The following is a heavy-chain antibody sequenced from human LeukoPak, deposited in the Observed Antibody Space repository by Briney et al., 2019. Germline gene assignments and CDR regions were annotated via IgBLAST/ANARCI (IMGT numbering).Heavy chain of an antibody. CDR3: ATHSDGAPSYYFDY. CDR2: IYYSGST. CDR1: GGSISSYY. D-gene: IGHD1-26*01. Sequence: PSETLSLTCTVSGGSISSYYWSWIRQPPGKGLEWIGYIYYSGSTNYNPSLKSRVTISVDTSKNQFSLKLSSVTAADTAVYYCATHSDGAPSYYFDYWGQGTLVTVSS. V-gene: IGHV4-59*01. J-gene: IGHJ4*02.